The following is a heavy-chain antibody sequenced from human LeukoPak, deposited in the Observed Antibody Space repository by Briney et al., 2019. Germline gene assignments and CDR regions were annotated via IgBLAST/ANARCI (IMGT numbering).Heavy chain of an antibody. J-gene: IGHJ4*02. CDR1: GFTFSSSE. D-gene: IGHD5-18*01. CDR2: ISSSGSTI. Sequence: GGSLRLSCVASGFTFSSSEMNWVRQAPGKGLEWVSYISSSGSTIYYADSVKGRFTISRDNAKNSLYLQMNSLRAEDTAVYYCARNVDTATRAYWGQGTLVTVSS. V-gene: IGHV3-48*03. CDR3: ARNVDTATRAY.